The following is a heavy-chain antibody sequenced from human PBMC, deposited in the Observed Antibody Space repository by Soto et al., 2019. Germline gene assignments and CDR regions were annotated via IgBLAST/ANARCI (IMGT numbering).Heavy chain of an antibody. J-gene: IGHJ4*02. CDR3: VKDRFVNY. V-gene: IGHV3-64D*06. Sequence: XVSLRLSCSASGLNFNDYAMHWVRQAAGKGLKYVSSISSNGVSTYYADSVKGRFTISRDNSKNTLYLQMNSLRVEDTAVYYCVKDRFVNYWGQGALVTVSS. CDR1: GLNFNDYA. D-gene: IGHD3-3*01. CDR2: ISSNGVST.